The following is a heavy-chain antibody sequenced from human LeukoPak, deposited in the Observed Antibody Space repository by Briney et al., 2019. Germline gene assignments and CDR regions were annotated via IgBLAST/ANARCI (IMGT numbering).Heavy chain of an antibody. CDR3: AKSSDYYDSSRFDY. CDR2: ISGSGGST. V-gene: IGHV3-23*01. CDR1: GFTFSSYA. D-gene: IGHD3-22*01. J-gene: IGHJ4*02. Sequence: GGSLRLSCAASGFTFSSYAMSWVRQAPGKGLEWVSAISGSGGSTYYADSVKGRFTISRDNSKNTLYLQMNSLRAEDTAVHYCAKSSDYYDSSRFDYWGQGTLVTVSS.